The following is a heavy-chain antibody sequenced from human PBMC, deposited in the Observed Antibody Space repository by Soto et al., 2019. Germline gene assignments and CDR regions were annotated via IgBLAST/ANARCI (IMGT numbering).Heavy chain of an antibody. CDR1: GYSFTSYW. CDR2: IYRDDSDT. D-gene: IGHD3-22*01. J-gene: IGHJ4*02. V-gene: IGHV5-51*01. CDR3: ARQIYDSDTGPNFQYYFES. Sequence: PGESLKISCKGSGYSFTSYWIGWVRQMPGKGLEWMGIIYRDDSDTRYSPSFQGQVTISVTKSITTVFLQWSSLRASDTAMYYCARQIYDSDTGPNFQYYFESWGQGTPVTVSS.